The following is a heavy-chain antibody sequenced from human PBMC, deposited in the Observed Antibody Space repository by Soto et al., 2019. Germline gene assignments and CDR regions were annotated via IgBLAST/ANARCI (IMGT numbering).Heavy chain of an antibody. J-gene: IGHJ6*02. Sequence: QVQLQESGPGLVKPSETLSLTCTVSGGSISSYYWSWIRQPPGKGLEWIGYIYYSGSTNYNPSLKSRVTISVDTSKNQFSLKLSSVTAADTAVYYCARQRGLRGSYYYYGMDVWGQGTTVTVSS. CDR2: IYYSGST. CDR3: ARQRGLRGSYYYYGMDV. D-gene: IGHD3-10*01. V-gene: IGHV4-59*01. CDR1: GGSISSYY.